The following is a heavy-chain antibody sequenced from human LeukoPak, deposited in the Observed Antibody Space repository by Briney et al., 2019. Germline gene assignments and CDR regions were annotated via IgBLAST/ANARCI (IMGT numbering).Heavy chain of an antibody. CDR3: ARDRHKYNYDSGGYPPY. CDR2: ISSSSSTI. Sequence: GGSLRLSCAASGSTFSSYSMNWVRQAPGKGLEWVSYISSSSSTIYYADSVKGRFTISRDNAKNSLYLQMNTLRAEDTAVYYCARDRHKYNYDSGGYPPYWGQGTLVTVSS. J-gene: IGHJ4*02. D-gene: IGHD3-22*01. V-gene: IGHV3-48*01. CDR1: GSTFSSYS.